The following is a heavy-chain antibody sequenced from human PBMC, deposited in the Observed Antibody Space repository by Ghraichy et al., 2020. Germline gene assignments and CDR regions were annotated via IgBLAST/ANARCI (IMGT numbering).Heavy chain of an antibody. D-gene: IGHD6-13*01. V-gene: IGHV3-23*01. J-gene: IGHJ5*02. CDR2: ISGSGGST. Sequence: GGSLRLSCAASGFTFSSYAMSWVRQAPGKGLEWVSAISGSGGSTYYADSVKGRFTISRDNSKNTLYLQMNSLRAEDTAVYYCAKSQGRIAAAGTNWFDPWGQGTLVTVSS. CDR3: AKSQGRIAAAGTNWFDP. CDR1: GFTFSSYA.